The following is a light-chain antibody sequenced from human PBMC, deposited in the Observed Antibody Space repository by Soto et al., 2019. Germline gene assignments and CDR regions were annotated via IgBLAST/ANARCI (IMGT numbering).Light chain of an antibody. V-gene: IGKV3-20*01. CDR2: GAS. CDR3: QQYDISPRT. Sequence: EIGFTQSPGTLSLSPGERGTLSCRASQSISSSHLAWYQQKPGQAPRLLIYGASSRATGIPDRFSGSGSGTDFTLTISRLEPEDSAVYYCQQYDISPRTFGQGTKVDIK. CDR1: QSISSSH. J-gene: IGKJ1*01.